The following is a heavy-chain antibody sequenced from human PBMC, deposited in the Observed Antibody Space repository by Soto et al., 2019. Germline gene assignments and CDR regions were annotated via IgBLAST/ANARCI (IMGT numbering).Heavy chain of an antibody. Sequence: GGSLRLSCAASGFTFSSYGMHWVRQAPGKGLEWVAVIWYDGSNKYYADSVKGRFTISRDNSKNTLYLQMNSLRAEDTAVYYCARDGYCSGGSCYSWGQGTLVTVSS. J-gene: IGHJ4*02. CDR2: IWYDGSNK. CDR3: ARDGYCSGGSCYS. D-gene: IGHD2-15*01. CDR1: GFTFSSYG. V-gene: IGHV3-33*01.